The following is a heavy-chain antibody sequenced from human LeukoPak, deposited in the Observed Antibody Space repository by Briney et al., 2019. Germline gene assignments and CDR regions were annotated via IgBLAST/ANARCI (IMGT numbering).Heavy chain of an antibody. Sequence: GSSLRLSCAASGFTFSSNVIHWVRQTPGKGREWVAAISHEGNNKYYADSVKGRFATSRENSKKMLYLQMNSLRAEDTAVYYCARASTWVPGEDSSGYYYPYAFDLWGQGTMVTVSS. V-gene: IGHV3-30*09. CDR3: ARASTWVPGEDSSGYYYPYAFDL. J-gene: IGHJ3*01. CDR2: ISHEGNNK. D-gene: IGHD3-22*01. CDR1: GFTFSSNV.